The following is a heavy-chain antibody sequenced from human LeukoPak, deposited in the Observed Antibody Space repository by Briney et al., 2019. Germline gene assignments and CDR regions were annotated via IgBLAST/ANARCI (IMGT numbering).Heavy chain of an antibody. V-gene: IGHV3-30*03. CDR2: RSYDGSNK. CDR1: GFTSSSYG. CDR3: ARESGKFDY. Sequence: GGSLRLSCAASGFTSSSYGMHWVRQAPGKGLEWVAVRSYDGSNKYYADSVKGRFTISRDNSQNTLYLQMNSLRAEDTAVYYCARESGKFDYWGQGTLVAVSS. J-gene: IGHJ4*02.